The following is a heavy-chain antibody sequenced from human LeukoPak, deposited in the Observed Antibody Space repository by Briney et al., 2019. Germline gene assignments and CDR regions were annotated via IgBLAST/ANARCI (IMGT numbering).Heavy chain of an antibody. CDR2: IDSDGSSA. CDR3: AKSDPPLPY. V-gene: IGHV3-74*03. Sequence: GGSLSLACAASGFTFSNERMHWVRQAPGKGLFWVSYIDSDGSSATYADSVKGRFIISRDNARSTVYLHTNSLRAEDTGVYFCAKSDPPLPYWGQGTQVTVSS. J-gene: IGHJ4*02. CDR1: GFTFSNER.